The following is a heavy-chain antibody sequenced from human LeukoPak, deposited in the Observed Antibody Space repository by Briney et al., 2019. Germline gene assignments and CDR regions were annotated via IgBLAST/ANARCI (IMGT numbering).Heavy chain of an antibody. CDR3: ARVSNYYYYMDV. J-gene: IGHJ6*03. V-gene: IGHV4-61*02. CDR2: IYTSGST. Sequence: PSQTLPLTCTVSGGSISSGSYYWSWIRQPAGKGLEWIGRIYTSGSTNYNPSLKSRVTISVDTSKNQFSLKLSSVTAADTAVYYCARVSNYYYYMDVWGKGTTVTVSS. CDR1: GGSISSGSYY.